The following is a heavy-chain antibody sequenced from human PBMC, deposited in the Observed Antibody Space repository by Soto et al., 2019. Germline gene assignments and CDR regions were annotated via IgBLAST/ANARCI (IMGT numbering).Heavy chain of an antibody. Sequence: PGRPQRLSCAASGFTFSIYALSWIRQAPGSGPQWVSSIGGGDDETYYADSLRGRFTIYRGNSKKMLFLQMNSLRADETAVYCCAKDRLDHKFVWEPFDVSVPVTVVTVAS. CDR1: GFTFSIYA. CDR3: AKDRLDHKFVWEPFDV. CDR2: IGGGDDET. J-gene: IGHJ3*01. V-gene: IGHV3-23*01. D-gene: IGHD1-26*01.